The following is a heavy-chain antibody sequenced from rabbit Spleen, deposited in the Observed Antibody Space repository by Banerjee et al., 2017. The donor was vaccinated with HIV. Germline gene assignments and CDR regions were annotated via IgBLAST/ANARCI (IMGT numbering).Heavy chain of an antibody. V-gene: IGHV1S45*01. CDR3: ARDFTSTNL. Sequence: QEEVKETGGGLVQPGGSLTLSCKASGFDFRRYYLTWVRQAPGKGLEWIACIYAGSSGNTYYATWAKGRFTISKTSSTTVTLQMTSLTAADTATYFCARDFTSTNLWGQGTLVTVS. J-gene: IGHJ4*01. CDR2: IYAGSSGNT. CDR1: GFDFRRYYL.